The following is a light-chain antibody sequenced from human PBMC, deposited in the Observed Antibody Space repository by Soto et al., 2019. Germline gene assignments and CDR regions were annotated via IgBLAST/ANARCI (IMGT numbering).Light chain of an antibody. CDR3: QRFNTYPIT. CDR2: DVS. V-gene: IGKV1-13*02. Sequence: ALQLTQSPSSLSASVGDRVTITCRASQDIRGALAWYQQKPGKPPKLLIFDVSSLQSGVPSRFSGSGSGTDFTLTISSMQPVDLATYYCQRFNTYPITFGQGTRLETK. CDR1: QDIRGA. J-gene: IGKJ5*01.